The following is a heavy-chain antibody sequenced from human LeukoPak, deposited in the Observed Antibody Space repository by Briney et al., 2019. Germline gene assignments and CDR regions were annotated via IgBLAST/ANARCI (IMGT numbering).Heavy chain of an antibody. CDR2: INWNGGST. CDR3: AKDRTSAYYYDSSGSQGPFDY. J-gene: IGHJ4*02. CDR1: GFTFNDYG. V-gene: IGHV3-20*04. D-gene: IGHD3-22*01. Sequence: GGSLRLSCAASGFTFNDYGMTWVRQAPGKGLEWVSGINWNGGSTGYADSVKGRFTISRDNAKNSLYLQMNSLRAEDTALYYCAKDRTSAYYYDSSGSQGPFDYWGQGTLVTVSS.